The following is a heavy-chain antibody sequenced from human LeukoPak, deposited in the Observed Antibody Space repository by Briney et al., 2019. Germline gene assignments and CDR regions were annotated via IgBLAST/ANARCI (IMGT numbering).Heavy chain of an antibody. Sequence: GGSLRLSCAASGFTFSSYSMNWVRQAPGKGLEWVSSISSSSSYIYYADSVRGRFTISRDNAKNSLYLQMNSLRAEDTAVYYCARGLYGDSHFDYWGQGTLVTVSS. CDR2: ISSSSSYI. CDR1: GFTFSSYS. J-gene: IGHJ4*02. D-gene: IGHD4-17*01. V-gene: IGHV3-21*01. CDR3: ARGLYGDSHFDY.